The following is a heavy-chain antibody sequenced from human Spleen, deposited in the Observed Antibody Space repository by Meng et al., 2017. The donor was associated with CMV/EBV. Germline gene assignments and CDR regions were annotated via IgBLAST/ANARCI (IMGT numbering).Heavy chain of an antibody. Sequence: AASGFTFSRSWMDWVRQGPGKGLVWVSHINGDGSRRDYADTVKDRFTISRDNTRNTLYLQMNSLRAEDTAVYFCSSQIVLVPAAVDYWGQGTVVTVSS. CDR2: INGDGSRR. CDR1: GFTFSRSW. D-gene: IGHD2-2*01. CDR3: SSQIVLVPAAVDY. J-gene: IGHJ4*02. V-gene: IGHV3-74*01.